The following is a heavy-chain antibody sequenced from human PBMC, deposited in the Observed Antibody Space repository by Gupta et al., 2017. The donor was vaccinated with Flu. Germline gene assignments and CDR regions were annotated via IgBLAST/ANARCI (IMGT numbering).Heavy chain of an antibody. CDR1: GFTFSSYD. Sequence: EVQPVASGGRLVQPGGSLRRFCTAAGFTFSSYDMSRVRQAPGKGLEWVSYISSSGSTIYYADSVKGRFTISRDNAKNSLYLQMNSLRAEDTAVYYCASGPYSSGWYGILDYWGQGTLVTVSS. D-gene: IGHD6-19*01. CDR3: ASGPYSSGWYGILDY. J-gene: IGHJ4*02. CDR2: ISSSGSTI. V-gene: IGHV3-48*03.